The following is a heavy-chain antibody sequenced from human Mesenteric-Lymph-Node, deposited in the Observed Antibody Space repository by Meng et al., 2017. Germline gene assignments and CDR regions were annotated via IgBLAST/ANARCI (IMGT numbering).Heavy chain of an antibody. D-gene: IGHD3-10*01. V-gene: IGHV1-69*05. Sequence: SVKVSCKASGGTFSSYAISWVRQAPGQGLEWMGGIIPIFGTANYAQKFQGRVTITTDESTSTAYMELSSLRSEDTAVYYCARVDRRYGSGSGIGRLDFDYWGQGTLVTVSS. CDR3: ARVDRRYGSGSGIGRLDFDY. CDR1: GGTFSSYA. J-gene: IGHJ4*02. CDR2: IIPIFGTA.